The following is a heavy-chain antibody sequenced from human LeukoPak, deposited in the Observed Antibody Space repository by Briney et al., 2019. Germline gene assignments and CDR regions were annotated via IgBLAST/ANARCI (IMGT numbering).Heavy chain of an antibody. CDR3: AKEKNSYSSSSGQGY. V-gene: IGHV3-30*02. J-gene: IGHJ4*02. D-gene: IGHD6-6*01. CDR2: IRYDGSNK. CDR1: GFTFSGYG. Sequence: GSLRLSCAASGFTFSGYGMHWVRQAPGKGLEWVAFIRYDGSNKYYADSVKGRLTISRDNSKNTLYLQMTSLRGDDTAVYYCAKEKNSYSSSSGQGYWGQGTLVTVSS.